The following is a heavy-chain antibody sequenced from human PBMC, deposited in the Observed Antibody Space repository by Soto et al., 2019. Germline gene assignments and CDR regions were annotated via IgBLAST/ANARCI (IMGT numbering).Heavy chain of an antibody. CDR2: VYPDDADT. J-gene: IGHJ6*04. D-gene: IGHD2-2*01. V-gene: IGHV5-51*03. CDR1: GYDFNIYW. CDR3: ARRVPSTRTGGGLVV. Sequence: EVQLVQSGAEVKKPGESLMVSCKASGYDFNIYWIGWVRQLPGKGLEWMGVVYPDDADTIYSPSFQGRVTISVDKSISTAYLQWSSLPASDTALYYCARRVPSTRTGGGLVVWGSGTTVIVSS.